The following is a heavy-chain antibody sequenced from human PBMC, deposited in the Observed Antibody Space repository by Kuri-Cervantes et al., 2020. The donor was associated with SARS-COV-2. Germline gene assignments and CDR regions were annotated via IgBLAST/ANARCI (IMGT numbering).Heavy chain of an antibody. CDR1: GFTFSSYG. CDR3: ANLPASSTIIDY. J-gene: IGHJ4*02. CDR2: IRYDGSNK. V-gene: IGHV3-30*02. D-gene: IGHD6-6*01. Sequence: GESLKISCAASGFTFSSYGMHWVRQAPGKGLEWVAFIRYDGSNKYYADPVKGRFTISRDNSKNTLYLQMNSLRAEDTAVYYCANLPASSTIIDYWGQGTLVTVSS.